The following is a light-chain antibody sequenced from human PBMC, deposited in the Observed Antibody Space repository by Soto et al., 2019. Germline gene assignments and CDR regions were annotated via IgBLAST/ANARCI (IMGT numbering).Light chain of an antibody. V-gene: IGKV3-15*01. CDR3: QQYNGWRPL. Sequence: ERVMTQSPATLSVSPGERATLSCRASQSLSSNLAWYQQKPSQAPRLLIYGAYTRATGIPARFSGSGSGPEFTLTISSQQAEDFAVYYCQQYNGWRPLFGPGTKVNIK. CDR2: GAY. CDR1: QSLSSN. J-gene: IGKJ3*01.